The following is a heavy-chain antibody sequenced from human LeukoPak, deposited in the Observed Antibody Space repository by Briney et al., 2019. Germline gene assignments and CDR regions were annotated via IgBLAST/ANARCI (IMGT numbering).Heavy chain of an antibody. D-gene: IGHD3-3*01. V-gene: IGHV4-59*12. CDR1: GGSISSYY. CDR3: AREIFGARAFQY. J-gene: IGHJ4*02. CDR2: IFHSGST. Sequence: KPSETLSLTCTVSGGSISSYYWSWIRQPPGKGLEWTGEIFHSGSTNYHPSLESRLTISMDKSKNSFSLRLTSVTAADTAVYYCAREIFGARAFQYWGQGILVTVSS.